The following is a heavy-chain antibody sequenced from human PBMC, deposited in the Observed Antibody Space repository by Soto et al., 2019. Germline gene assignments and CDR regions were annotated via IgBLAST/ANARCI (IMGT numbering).Heavy chain of an antibody. CDR3: AKDADIVVVPAADHFDY. CDR2: ISYDGSNK. J-gene: IGHJ4*02. Sequence: GGSLRLSCAASGFTFSSYGMHWVRQAPGKGLEWVAVISYDGSNKYYADSVKGRFTISRDNSKNTLYLQMNSLRAEDTAVYYCAKDADIVVVPAADHFDYWGQGTLVTVSS. V-gene: IGHV3-30*18. D-gene: IGHD2-2*01. CDR1: GFTFSSYG.